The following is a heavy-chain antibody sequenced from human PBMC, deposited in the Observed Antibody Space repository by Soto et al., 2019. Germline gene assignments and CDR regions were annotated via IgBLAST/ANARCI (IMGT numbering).Heavy chain of an antibody. V-gene: IGHV4-39*01. CDR1: GGSISSSSYY. J-gene: IGHJ5*02. Sequence: QLQLQESGPGLVKPSETLSLTCTVSGGSISSSSYYWGWIRQPPGKGLEWIGSIYYSGSPYYNPSLKSRVTISVDTSKNQFSLKLSSVTSADTAVYYCARKSRLGELSLPVWFDPWGQGSLVTVSS. CDR3: ARKSRLGELSLPVWFDP. D-gene: IGHD3-16*02. CDR2: IYYSGSP.